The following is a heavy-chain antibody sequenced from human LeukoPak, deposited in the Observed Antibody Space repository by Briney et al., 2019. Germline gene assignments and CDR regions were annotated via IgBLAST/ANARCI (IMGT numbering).Heavy chain of an antibody. J-gene: IGHJ4*02. Sequence: PGGSLRLSCAASGFTFSSYSMNWVRQAPGKGLEWVSSISSSSSYIYYADSVKGRFTISRDNAKNSLYLQMNSLRAEDTAVYYCARVTRGSGSYGGLDYWGQGTLVTVSS. CDR3: ARVTRGSGSYGGLDY. V-gene: IGHV3-21*01. CDR1: GFTFSSYS. D-gene: IGHD3-10*01. CDR2: ISSSSSYI.